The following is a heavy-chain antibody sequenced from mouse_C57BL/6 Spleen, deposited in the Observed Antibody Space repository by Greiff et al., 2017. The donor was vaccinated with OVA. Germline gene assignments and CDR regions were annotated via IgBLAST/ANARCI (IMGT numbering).Heavy chain of an antibody. V-gene: IGHV2-2*01. Sequence: QVQLKESGPGLVQPSQCLSITCTVSGFSLTSYGVNWVRQSPGKGLEWLGVIWSGGSTDYNAAFISRLSISKDNSKSQVFFKMNSLQADDTAIYYCARRNSNYEYFDVWGTGTTVTVSS. CDR2: IWSGGST. CDR3: ARRNSNYEYFDV. J-gene: IGHJ1*03. CDR1: GFSLTSYG. D-gene: IGHD2-5*01.